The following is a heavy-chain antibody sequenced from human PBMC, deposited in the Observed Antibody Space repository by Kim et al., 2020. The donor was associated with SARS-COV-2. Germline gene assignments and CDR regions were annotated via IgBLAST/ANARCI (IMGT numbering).Heavy chain of an antibody. J-gene: IGHJ4*02. CDR2: ISWNSGSI. CDR1: GFTFDDYA. CDR3: AKDIHDSSGYYFDY. D-gene: IGHD3-22*01. V-gene: IGHV3-9*01. Sequence: GGSLRLSCAASGFTFDDYAMYWVRQAPGKGLEWVSGISWNSGSIGYADSVKGRFTISRDKAKNSLYLQMNSLRAEDTALYYCAKDIHDSSGYYFDYWGQGTLVTVSS.